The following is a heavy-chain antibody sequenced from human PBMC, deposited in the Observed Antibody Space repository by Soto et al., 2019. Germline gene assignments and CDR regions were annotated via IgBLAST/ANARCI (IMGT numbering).Heavy chain of an antibody. Sequence: ALLKVSCKASGGSFSTSAGSWVRQAPGQGLEWMGWISAYNGNTNYAQKLQGRVTMTTGTSTSTAYMELRSLRSDDTAVYYCARVSSGWLTYWGQGTLVTVSS. D-gene: IGHD6-19*01. CDR1: GGSFSTSA. V-gene: IGHV1-18*01. CDR3: ARVSSGWLTY. J-gene: IGHJ4*02. CDR2: ISAYNGNT.